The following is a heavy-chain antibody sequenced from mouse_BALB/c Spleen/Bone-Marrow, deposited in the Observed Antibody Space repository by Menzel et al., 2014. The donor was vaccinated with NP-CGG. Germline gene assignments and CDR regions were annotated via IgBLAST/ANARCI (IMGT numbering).Heavy chain of an antibody. J-gene: IGHJ2*01. D-gene: IGHD2-4*01. V-gene: IGHV1-69*02. CDR1: GYTFTSYW. CDR2: IYPSDSYT. Sequence: QVQLQQPGAELVRPGASVKLSCKASGYTFTSYWINWVKQRPGQGLEWIGNIYPSDSYTNYNQKFKDKATLTVDKSSSTAYMQLSSPTPEDSAVYYCTRTYDYDEGGFDYWGQGTTLTVSS. CDR3: TRTYDYDEGGFDY.